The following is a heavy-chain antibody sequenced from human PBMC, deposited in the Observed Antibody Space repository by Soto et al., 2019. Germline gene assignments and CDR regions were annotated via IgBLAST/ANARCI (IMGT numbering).Heavy chain of an antibody. J-gene: IGHJ4*02. CDR2: INPKSGDT. CDR3: ARVPGHKNSRGDF. CDR1: GYTFTPYF. Sequence: QVRLMQSGPEVRRPGASVTVSCKASGYTFTPYFIHWVRRAPGQGLEWMGYINPKSGDTHYSQTFRGRVSMTRYTSTDTANMGLSSLKSDDTAVYFCARVPGHKNSRGDFWGQGTPITVSS. D-gene: IGHD1-7*01. V-gene: IGHV1-2*02.